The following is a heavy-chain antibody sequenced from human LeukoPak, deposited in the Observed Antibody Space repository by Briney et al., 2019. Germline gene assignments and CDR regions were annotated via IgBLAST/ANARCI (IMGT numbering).Heavy chain of an antibody. CDR2: ICGGGDST. J-gene: IGHJ3*01. Sequence: GGSLRLSCASSGFTFSSYAMTWVRQAPEKGLEWVSDICGGGDSTYYADSVKGRFTISRDNSKNTLYLQMNSLRAEDTAVYYCAIRDDDYRASWAFDLWSQGTMATVYS. CDR1: GFTFSSYA. CDR3: AIRDDDYRASWAFDL. V-gene: IGHV3-23*01. D-gene: IGHD4-17*01.